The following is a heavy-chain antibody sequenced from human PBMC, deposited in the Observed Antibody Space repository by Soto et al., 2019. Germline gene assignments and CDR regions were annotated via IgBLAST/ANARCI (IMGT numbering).Heavy chain of an antibody. CDR3: ARESRYCSGGSCYFLPGIDY. V-gene: IGHV1-69*13. Sequence: VASVKVSCKACGGTFSSYAISWVRQAPGQGLEWMGGIIPIFGTANYAQKFQGRVTITADESTSTAYMELSSLRSEDTAVYYCARESRYCSGGSCYFLPGIDYWGQGTLVTVSS. J-gene: IGHJ4*02. D-gene: IGHD2-15*01. CDR2: IIPIFGTA. CDR1: GGTFSSYA.